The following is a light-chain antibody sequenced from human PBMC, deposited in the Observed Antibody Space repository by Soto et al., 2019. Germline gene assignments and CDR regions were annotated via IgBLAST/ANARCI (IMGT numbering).Light chain of an antibody. Sequence: QSVLTQPPSASGTPGQRVTISCSGSRSNIGSNYVYWYQQLPGTAPKLLIYKNNEWPSGVPDRFSGSKSGTSASLAISGLRSEDEADYYCAAWDDSLSVYYVFGTGTKVTVL. CDR3: AAWDDSLSVYYV. V-gene: IGLV1-47*01. J-gene: IGLJ1*01. CDR1: RSNIGSNY. CDR2: KNN.